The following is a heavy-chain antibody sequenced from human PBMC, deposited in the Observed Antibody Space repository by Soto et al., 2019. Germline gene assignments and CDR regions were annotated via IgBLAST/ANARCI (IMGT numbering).Heavy chain of an antibody. D-gene: IGHD2-15*01. J-gene: IGHJ6*02. CDR1: GGSISSYY. CDR3: ARQRLLPNYYYGMDV. V-gene: IGHV4-59*01. CDR2: IYYSGST. Sequence: PSETLSLTCTVSGGSISSYYWSWIRQPPGKGLEWIGYIYYSGSTNYNPSLKSRVTISVDTSKNQFSLKLSSVTAADTAVYYCARQRLLPNYYYGMDVWGQGTTVTVSS.